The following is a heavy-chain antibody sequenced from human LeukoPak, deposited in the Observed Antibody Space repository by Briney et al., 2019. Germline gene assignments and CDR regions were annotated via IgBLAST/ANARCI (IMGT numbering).Heavy chain of an antibody. CDR3: ARSVITMVRGVRWFDP. J-gene: IGHJ5*02. V-gene: IGHV4-59*01. CDR1: GGSISSYY. Sequence: SETLSLTCTVSGGSISSYYWSWIRQPPGKGLEWIGYIYYSGSTNYNPSLKSRVTISVDTSKNQFSLKLSSVTAADTAVYYCARSVITMVRGVRWFDPWGQGTLVTVSS. D-gene: IGHD3-10*01. CDR2: IYYSGST.